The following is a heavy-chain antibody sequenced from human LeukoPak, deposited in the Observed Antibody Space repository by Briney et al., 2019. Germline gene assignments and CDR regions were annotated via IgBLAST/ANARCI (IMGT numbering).Heavy chain of an antibody. Sequence: GGSLRLSCVASGFIFSNYWMSWVRQAPGKGLEWVANIKQDGSGKYYVDSVNGRFTISRDNAKNSLYLQMNSLRAEGTAVYYCVKSQGSYSSCYEFWGQGTLVTVSS. J-gene: IGHJ4*02. CDR1: GFIFSNYW. V-gene: IGHV3-7*03. D-gene: IGHD6-19*01. CDR2: IKQDGSGK. CDR3: VKSQGSYSSCYEF.